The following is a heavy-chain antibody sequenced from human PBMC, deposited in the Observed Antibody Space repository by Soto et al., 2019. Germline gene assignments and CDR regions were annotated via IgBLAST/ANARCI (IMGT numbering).Heavy chain of an antibody. CDR2: IYYSGST. Sequence: SETLSLTCTVSGGSISSYYWSWIRQPPGKGLEWIGYIYYSGSTNYNPSLKSRVTISVDTSKNQFSLKLSSVTAADTAVYYCAKEYYYIRSVYYFFAYGGKGTWVPVSP. CDR3: AKEYYYIRSVYYFFAY. V-gene: IGHV4-59*01. D-gene: IGHD3-22*01. CDR1: GGSISSYY. J-gene: IGHJ4*02.